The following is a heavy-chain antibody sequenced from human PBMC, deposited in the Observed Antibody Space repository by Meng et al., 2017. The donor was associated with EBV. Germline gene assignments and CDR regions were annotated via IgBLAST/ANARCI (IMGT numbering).Heavy chain of an antibody. CDR2: IIPIFGTA. J-gene: IGHJ4*02. CDR3: ARGYRGSSWYLGY. V-gene: IGHV1-69*01. CDR1: GGTSSSYG. Sequence: SGAEFNNTGSSVKGHVQDAGGTSSSYGISWVRQAPGQGLELMGGIIPIFGTANDAQKFQGRVTITADESTSTAYMELSSLRSEDTAVYYCARGYRGSSWYLGYWGQGTLVTVSS. D-gene: IGHD6-13*01.